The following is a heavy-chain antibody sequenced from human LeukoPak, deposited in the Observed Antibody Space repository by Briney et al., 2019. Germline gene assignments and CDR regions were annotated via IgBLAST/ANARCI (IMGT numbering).Heavy chain of an antibody. V-gene: IGHV3-30*02. D-gene: IGHD4/OR15-4a*01. Sequence: PGGSLRLSCAASGFTFSSYWMHWVRQAPGKGLEWVAYIRYDGSNKSYADSVKGRFTISRDSSKNTLYLQMNSLRAEDTAVYYCAKDPGAHDKHFDHWGQGTLVTVSS. J-gene: IGHJ4*02. CDR1: GFTFSSYW. CDR3: AKDPGAHDKHFDH. CDR2: IRYDGSNK.